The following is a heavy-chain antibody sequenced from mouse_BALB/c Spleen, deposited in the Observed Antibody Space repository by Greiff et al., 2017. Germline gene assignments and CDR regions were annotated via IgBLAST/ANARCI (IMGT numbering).Heavy chain of an antibody. J-gene: IGHJ2*01. CDR3: ALNFYFDY. Sequence: VQLQESGAELVKPGASVKLSCKASAYTFTNYWRPWGKQRPGQGLEWIGEINPSNGRTNYNEKFKSKATLTVDKSSSTAYMQLSSLTSEDSAVYYCALNFYFDYWGQGTTLTVSS. V-gene: IGHV1S81*02. CDR1: AYTFTNYW. CDR2: INPSNGRT. D-gene: IGHD1-3*01.